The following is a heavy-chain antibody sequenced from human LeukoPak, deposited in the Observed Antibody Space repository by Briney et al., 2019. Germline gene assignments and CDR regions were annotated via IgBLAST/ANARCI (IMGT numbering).Heavy chain of an antibody. Sequence: SQTLSLTCTVSGGSISSGGYSWSWIRQPPGKGLEWIGYIYHSGSTYYNPSLKSRVTISVDRSKNQLSLKLSSVTAADTAVYYCARVKGDGDYFLDAFDIWGQGTMVTVSS. CDR2: IYHSGST. CDR3: ARVKGDGDYFLDAFDI. D-gene: IGHD4-17*01. J-gene: IGHJ3*02. V-gene: IGHV4-30-2*01. CDR1: GGSISSGGYS.